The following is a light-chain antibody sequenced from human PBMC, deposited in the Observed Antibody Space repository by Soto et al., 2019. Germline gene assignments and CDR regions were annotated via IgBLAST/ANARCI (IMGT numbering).Light chain of an antibody. CDR1: QSVTSTF. CDR2: GAS. J-gene: IGKJ3*01. Sequence: EIVLTQSPATLSLSPGERATLSCRASQSVTSTFFTWYQQRPGQAPRLLIYGASNRATGIPDRFSGSGSGTDFTLTISRLEPEDFVVYYCQVYGRSFGPGTTVDLK. CDR3: QVYGRS. V-gene: IGKV3-20*01.